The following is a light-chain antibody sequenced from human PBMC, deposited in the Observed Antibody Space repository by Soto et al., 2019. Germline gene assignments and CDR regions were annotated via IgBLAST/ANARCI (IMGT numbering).Light chain of an antibody. CDR2: EVS. J-gene: IGLJ1*01. CDR3: SSYAGTYTYV. CDR1: SSDVGGYNY. Sequence: QSVLTQPASVSGSPGQSITISCTGTSSDVGGYNYVSWYQQHPGKAPKLMIYEVSNRPSGVSNRFSGSKSGNTASLTISGLQAEDEADYYCSSYAGTYTYVFATGTKVTVL. V-gene: IGLV2-14*01.